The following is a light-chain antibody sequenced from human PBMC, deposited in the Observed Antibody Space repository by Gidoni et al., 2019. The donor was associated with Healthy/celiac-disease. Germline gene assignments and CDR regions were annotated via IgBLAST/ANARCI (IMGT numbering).Light chain of an antibody. CDR2: GAS. Sequence: EIVMTQSPATLSVSPGERATLSCRASQSVSSNLAWYQQKPGQAPRLLIYGASTRATGIPARFSGSGSGTEFTLTISSLQSEDFAVYYCQQYNNWPWAFXPXTKVDIK. J-gene: IGKJ3*01. CDR3: QQYNNWPWA. V-gene: IGKV3-15*01. CDR1: QSVSSN.